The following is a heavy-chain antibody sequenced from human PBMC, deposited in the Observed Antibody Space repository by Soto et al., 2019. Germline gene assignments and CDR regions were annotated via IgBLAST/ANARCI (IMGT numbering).Heavy chain of an antibody. D-gene: IGHD1-26*01. CDR2: ISYDGSNK. J-gene: IGHJ4*02. Sequence: GGSLRLSCAASGFTFSSYGMHWVRQAPGKGLEWVAVISYDGSNKYYADSVKGRFTISRDNSKNTLYLQMNSLRAEDTAVYYCAKVAGATTFNYWGQGTLVTVSS. CDR3: AKVAGATTFNY. CDR1: GFTFSSYG. V-gene: IGHV3-30*18.